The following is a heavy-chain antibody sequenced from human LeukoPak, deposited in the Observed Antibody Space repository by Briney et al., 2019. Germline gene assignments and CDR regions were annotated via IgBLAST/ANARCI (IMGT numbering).Heavy chain of an antibody. D-gene: IGHD3-16*02. CDR3: LLQMTYGELSDPDF. CDR1: GYTLSSLA. V-gene: IGHV3-21*01. J-gene: IGHJ4*02. CDR2: SGTRSGTK. Sequence: GGSLRLSCAASGYTLSSLAMHWVRQAPGKGLEWVSSSGTRSGTKYYADSVMGRFTISRDSAMNSVSLQINSLRAEDTAVYYCLLQMTYGELSDPDFRGQGTLVTVSS.